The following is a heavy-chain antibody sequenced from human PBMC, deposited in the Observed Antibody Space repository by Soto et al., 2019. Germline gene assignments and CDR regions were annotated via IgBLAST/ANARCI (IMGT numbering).Heavy chain of an antibody. CDR3: ALRTTVTTRLGY. J-gene: IGHJ4*02. CDR2: IYHSGST. D-gene: IGHD4-17*01. CDR1: GGSLSSSNW. V-gene: IGHV4-4*02. Sequence: SETLSLTRAVSGGSLSSSNWWSWVRQPPGKGLEWIGEIYHSGSTNYNPSLKSRVTISVDKSKNQFSLKLSSVTAADTAVYYCALRTTVTTRLGYWGQGTLVTVSS.